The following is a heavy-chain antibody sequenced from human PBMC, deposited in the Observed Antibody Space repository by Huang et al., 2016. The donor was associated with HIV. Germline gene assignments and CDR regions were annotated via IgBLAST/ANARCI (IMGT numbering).Heavy chain of an antibody. J-gene: IGHJ4*02. CDR1: GYMFTSFG. D-gene: IGHD6-19*01. V-gene: IGHV1-18*01. CDR2: ISAYNGKT. CDR3: ARDGRYSSGWNYFDY. Sequence: QVQLMQSGAEVKMPGAAVKVSCKAFGYMFTSFGISWVRQAPGQGLGWMGWISAYNGKTNYANKIQGRVTMTTDTSTSTAYMELRSLRSDDTAVYYCARDGRYSSGWNYFDYWGQGTLVTVSS.